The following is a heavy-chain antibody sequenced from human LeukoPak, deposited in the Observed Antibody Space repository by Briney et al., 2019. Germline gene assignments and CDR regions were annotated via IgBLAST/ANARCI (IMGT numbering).Heavy chain of an antibody. D-gene: IGHD4-11*01. J-gene: IGHJ5*02. Sequence: GGSLRLSCAASGFTVSAFAMFWVRQAPGKGLEWVSYITSDSTTMFYADSVKGRFTASRDNAENSMYLQMNSLRAEDTAVYYCARVALRPIDYSNPEFDPWGQGTLVTVSS. CDR3: ARVALRPIDYSNPEFDP. CDR1: GFTVSAFA. CDR2: ITSDSTTM. V-gene: IGHV3-48*01.